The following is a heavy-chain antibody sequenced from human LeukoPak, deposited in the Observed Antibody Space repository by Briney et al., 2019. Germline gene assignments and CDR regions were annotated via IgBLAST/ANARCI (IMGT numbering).Heavy chain of an antibody. CDR3: ARDYGYSYGPGFDY. D-gene: IGHD5-18*01. CDR2: ISSSGNTI. Sequence: GGSLRLSCAASGFTFSSYEMNWVRQAPGKGLEWVSYISSSGNTIYYADSVKGRFTISRDNAKNSLYLQMNSLRAEDTAVYYCARDYGYSYGPGFDYWGQGTLVTVSS. V-gene: IGHV3-48*03. CDR1: GFTFSSYE. J-gene: IGHJ4*02.